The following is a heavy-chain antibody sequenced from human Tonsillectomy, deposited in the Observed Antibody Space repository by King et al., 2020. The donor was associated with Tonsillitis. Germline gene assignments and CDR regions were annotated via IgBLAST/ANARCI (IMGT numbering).Heavy chain of an antibody. Sequence: VQLVESGGGLVQPGGSLRLSCAASGFTFSSYAMSWVRKAPGKGLEWVSAISGSGGSTYYADSVKGRFTISRDNSKNTLYLQMNSLRAEDTAVYYCAKFVRDCSGGSCSTHWYFHLWGRGTLVTVSS. CDR1: GFTFSSYA. J-gene: IGHJ2*01. CDR2: ISGSGGST. CDR3: AKFVRDCSGGSCSTHWYFHL. D-gene: IGHD2-15*01. V-gene: IGHV3-23*04.